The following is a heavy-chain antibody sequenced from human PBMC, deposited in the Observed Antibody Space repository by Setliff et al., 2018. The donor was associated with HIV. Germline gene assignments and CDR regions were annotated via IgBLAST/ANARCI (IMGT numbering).Heavy chain of an antibody. CDR2: INTNSGDT. CDR3: ARSRTTVTTSVDY. Sequence: ASVKVSCKASGYTFTVYYMHWVRQAPGQGLEWMGWINTNSGDTKYAQKFQGRVTMTRNTSISTAYMELSSLRSEDTAVYYCARSRTTVTTSVDYWGQGTLVTVSS. CDR1: GYTFTVYY. V-gene: IGHV1-2*02. D-gene: IGHD4-17*01. J-gene: IGHJ4*02.